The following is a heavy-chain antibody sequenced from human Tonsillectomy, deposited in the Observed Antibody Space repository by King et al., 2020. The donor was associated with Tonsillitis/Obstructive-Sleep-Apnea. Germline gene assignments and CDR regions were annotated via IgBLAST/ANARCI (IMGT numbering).Heavy chain of an antibody. J-gene: IGHJ6*02. Sequence: VQLVESGGGVVQPGRSLRLSCAASEFTFSTYGMHWVRQAPGKGLEWVAVISFDGSNKYYAESVKGRFSISRDNSKNTLYLHMNSLRAEDTAVYYCARRGVDCRGGRCYAVPHDMDVWGQGTTVTVSS. CDR2: ISFDGSNK. D-gene: IGHD2-15*01. V-gene: IGHV3-30*04. CDR1: EFTFSTYG. CDR3: ARRGVDCRGGRCYAVPHDMDV.